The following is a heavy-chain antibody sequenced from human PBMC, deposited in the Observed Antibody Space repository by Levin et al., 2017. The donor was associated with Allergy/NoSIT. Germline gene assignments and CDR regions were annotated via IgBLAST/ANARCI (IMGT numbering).Heavy chain of an antibody. CDR1: GGSVSSGSYY. CDR3: ARESVAAAGHKIDY. CDR2: IYYSGST. D-gene: IGHD6-13*01. V-gene: IGHV4-61*01. Sequence: SETLSLTCTVSGGSVSSGSYYWSWIRQPPGKGLEWIGYIYYSGSTNYNPSLKSRVTISVDTSKNQFSLKLSSVTAADTAVYYCARESVAAAGHKIDYWGQGTLVTVSS. J-gene: IGHJ4*02.